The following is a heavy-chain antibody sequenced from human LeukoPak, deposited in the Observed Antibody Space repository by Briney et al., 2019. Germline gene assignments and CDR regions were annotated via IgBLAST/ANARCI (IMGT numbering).Heavy chain of an antibody. CDR3: AKDALATVGLFDY. J-gene: IGHJ4*02. Sequence: GGSLRLSCAASGFTFSSYAMSWVRQAPGKGLEWVAVISYDGSNKYYADSVKGRFTISRDNSKNTLYLQMNSLRAEDTAVYYCAKDALATVGLFDYWGQGTLVTVSS. D-gene: IGHD4-23*01. CDR2: ISYDGSNK. V-gene: IGHV3-30*18. CDR1: GFTFSSYA.